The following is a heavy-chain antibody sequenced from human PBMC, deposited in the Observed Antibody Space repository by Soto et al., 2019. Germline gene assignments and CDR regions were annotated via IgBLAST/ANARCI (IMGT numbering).Heavy chain of an antibody. CDR1: GFTFSSYA. CDR2: ISYDGSNK. J-gene: IGHJ4*02. Sequence: PGGSLRLSCAASGFTFSSYAMHWVRQAPGKGLEWVAVISYDGSNKYYADSVKGRFTISRDNSKNTLYLQMNSLRAEDTAVYYYAKEENQEYFDYWGQGTLVTVSS. CDR3: AKEENQEYFDY. V-gene: IGHV3-30-3*01.